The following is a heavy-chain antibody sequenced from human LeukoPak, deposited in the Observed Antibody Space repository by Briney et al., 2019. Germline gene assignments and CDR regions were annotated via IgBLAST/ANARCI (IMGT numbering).Heavy chain of an antibody. J-gene: IGHJ4*02. CDR3: ARGLVRGSGKIDY. V-gene: IGHV4-31*03. CDR1: GGSINSGGYY. CDR2: IYYSGST. Sequence: PSETLSLTCTVSGGSINSGGYYWSWIRQHPGKGLEWIGYIYYSGSTYYNPSLKSRVTISVDTSKNQFSLKLSSVTAADTAVYYCARGLVRGSGKIDYWGQGTLVTVSS. D-gene: IGHD3-10*01.